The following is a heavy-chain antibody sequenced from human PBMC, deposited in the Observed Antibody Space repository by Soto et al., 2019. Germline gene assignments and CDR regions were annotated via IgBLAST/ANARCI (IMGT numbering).Heavy chain of an antibody. CDR3: AREVQVHTPAFVY. CDR2: ISPMFGAA. J-gene: IGHJ4*02. CDR1: GGTFNTYS. V-gene: IGHV1-69*19. Sequence: QVQLVQSGAEMKKPGSSVKVSCQSSGGTFNTYSMNWGRQAPGQGPEWMGDISPMFGAANYAPKFQGRVTITADESTGTSYIQLRSLTSEDTALYFCAREVQVHTPAFVYWGQGTLVTVSS. D-gene: IGHD3-10*01.